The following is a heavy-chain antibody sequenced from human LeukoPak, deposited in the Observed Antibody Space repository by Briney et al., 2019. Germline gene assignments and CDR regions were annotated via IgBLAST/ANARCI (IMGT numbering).Heavy chain of an antibody. CDR3: ARDPPYDFWSGYYDSFDY. J-gene: IGHJ4*02. V-gene: IGHV3-74*01. CDR2: INSDGSST. CDR1: GFTFDSYW. D-gene: IGHD3-3*01. Sequence: PGGSLRLSCAASGFTFDSYWMHWVRQAPGKGLVWVSRINSDGSSTSYADSVKGRFTISRDNAKNTLYLQMNSLRAEDTAVYYCARDPPYDFWSGYYDSFDYWGQGTLVTVSS.